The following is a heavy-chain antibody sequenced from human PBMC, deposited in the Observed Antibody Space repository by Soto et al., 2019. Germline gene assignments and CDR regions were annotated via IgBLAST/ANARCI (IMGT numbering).Heavy chain of an antibody. CDR3: ARELSGSWYNWFDP. D-gene: IGHD6-13*01. Sequence: EMQLVESGGGWIQPGESLRLSCAASGFSVSSNSMNWVRQAPGKGLEWVSVIHSDVTTYFAVSVKGRFIISRDNSKNMLYLQMNSLRAEDTAIYYCARELSGSWYNWFDPWGQGTLVTVSS. V-gene: IGHV3-53*01. J-gene: IGHJ5*02. CDR2: IHSDVTT. CDR1: GFSVSSNS.